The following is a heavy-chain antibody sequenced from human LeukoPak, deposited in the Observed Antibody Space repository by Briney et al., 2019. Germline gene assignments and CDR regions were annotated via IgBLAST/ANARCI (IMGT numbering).Heavy chain of an antibody. CDR3: ARAKPKNMVRGLIMRRESRYYFDY. CDR2: IKSKTDGGTI. V-gene: IGHV3-15*01. CDR1: GLTFTNAW. Sequence: GGSLRLSCAASGLTFTNAWMTWVRQAPGKGLEWVGRIKSKTDGGTIDYAAPVKGRFTISRDDSKNALYLQMNSLKIEDTAVYYCARAKPKNMVRGLIMRRESRYYFDYWGQGTLVTVSS. J-gene: IGHJ4*02. D-gene: IGHD3-10*01.